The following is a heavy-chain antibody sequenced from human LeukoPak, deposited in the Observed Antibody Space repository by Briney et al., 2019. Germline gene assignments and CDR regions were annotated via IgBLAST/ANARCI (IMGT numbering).Heavy chain of an antibody. CDR2: IIPIFGTA. D-gene: IGHD4-17*01. CDR1: GGTFSSYA. J-gene: IGHJ4*02. CDR3: ARDDGECLFDY. Sequence: GASVKVSCKASGGTFSSYAISWLRQAPGQGLEWMGRIIPIFGTANYAQKFQGRVTITTDESTSTAYMELSSLRSEDTAVYYCARDDGECLFDYWGQGIVVTVSS. V-gene: IGHV1-69*05.